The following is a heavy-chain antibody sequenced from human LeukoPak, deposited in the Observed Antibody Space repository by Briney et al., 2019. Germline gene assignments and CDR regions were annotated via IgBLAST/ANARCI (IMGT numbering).Heavy chain of an antibody. V-gene: IGHV3-21*06. Sequence: GGSLRLSCTASGLTFSTSGFNWVRQAPGKGLEWVASIGPTGSDRYHADSIKGRFTISRDNANNFLYLQMNSLRAEDTAVYYCAKEPPYYYDSSGYSPFGYWGQGTLVTVSS. CDR1: GLTFSTSG. D-gene: IGHD3-22*01. CDR2: IGPTGSDR. CDR3: AKEPPYYYDSSGYSPFGY. J-gene: IGHJ4*02.